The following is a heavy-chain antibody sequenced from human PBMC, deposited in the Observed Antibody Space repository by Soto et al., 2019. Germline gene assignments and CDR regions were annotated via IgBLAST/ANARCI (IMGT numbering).Heavy chain of an antibody. CDR1: GFTVSSKY. CDR3: ARDGASDCSSTSCNIYYYYYYYMDV. V-gene: IGHV3-66*01. Sequence: GGSLRLSCAASGFTVSSKYMSWVRQAPGRGLEWVSLIYSGGSTSYADSVKGRFTISRDNAKNSLYLQMNSLRAEDTAVYYCARDGASDCSSTSCNIYYYYYYYMDVWGKGTTVTVSS. CDR2: IYSGGST. J-gene: IGHJ6*03. D-gene: IGHD2-2*01.